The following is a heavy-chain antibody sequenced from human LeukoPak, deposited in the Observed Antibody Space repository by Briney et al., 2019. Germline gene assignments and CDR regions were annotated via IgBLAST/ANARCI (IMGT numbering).Heavy chain of an antibody. CDR2: IYYSGST. J-gene: IGHJ4*03. CDR1: GGSISSYY. CDR3: ARGVPEYYDFWSGYFYYFDY. Sequence: SETLSLTCTVSGGSISSYYWSWIRQPPGKGLEWIGYIYYSGSTNYNPSLKSRVTISVDTSKNQFSLKLTSVTAADTAVYYCARGVPEYYDFWSGYFYYFDYWGQGTTVTVSS. V-gene: IGHV4-59*01. D-gene: IGHD3-3*01.